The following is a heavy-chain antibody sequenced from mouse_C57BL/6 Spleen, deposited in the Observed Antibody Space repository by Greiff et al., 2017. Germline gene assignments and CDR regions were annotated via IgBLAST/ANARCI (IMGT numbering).Heavy chain of an antibody. J-gene: IGHJ3*01. Sequence: LQQSGAELVRPGSSVKLSCKDSYFAFTASAMHWVKQRPGHGLEWIGSFTMCSDATEYSENFKGKATLTANTSASTAYMKLSSLTSEDSAVYYCARTGGSGAGCAFWGRGTRVSVSA. V-gene: IGHV1-49*01. D-gene: IGHD1-1*01. CDR2: FTMCSDAT. CDR3: ARTGGSGAGCAF. CDR1: YFAFTASA.